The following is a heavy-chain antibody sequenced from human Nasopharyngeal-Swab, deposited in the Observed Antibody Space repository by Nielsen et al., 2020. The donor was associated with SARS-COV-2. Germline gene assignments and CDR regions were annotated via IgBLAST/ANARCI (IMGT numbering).Heavy chain of an antibody. CDR2: MTPNNGAT. CDR1: GYTFTTYD. Sequence: ASVKVSCKASGYTFTTYDINWLRQATGQGLEWMGWMTPNNGATGYAQKFQGRVTLTWDTSISTAYMELSSLRSEDTAVYYCTRGVPDFGYWGQGTLVTVS. J-gene: IGHJ4*02. CDR3: TRGVPDFGY. V-gene: IGHV1-8*01.